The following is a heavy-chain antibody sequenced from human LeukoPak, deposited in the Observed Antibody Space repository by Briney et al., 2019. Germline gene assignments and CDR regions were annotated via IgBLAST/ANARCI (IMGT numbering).Heavy chain of an antibody. J-gene: IGHJ5*02. V-gene: IGHV3-23*01. Sequence: GGSLRLSCAASGFTFSTYAMNWVRQAPGKGLEWVSTIRGSGGSTYYADSVKGRFTISRDNSKNTLYLQMNSLRAEDTAVYYCAKGQQSSKYNWLDPWGQGTLVTVSS. CDR2: IRGSGGST. D-gene: IGHD6-13*01. CDR1: GFTFSTYA. CDR3: AKGQQSSKYNWLDP.